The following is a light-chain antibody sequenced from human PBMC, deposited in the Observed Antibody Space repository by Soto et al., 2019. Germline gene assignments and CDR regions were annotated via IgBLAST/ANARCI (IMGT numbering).Light chain of an antibody. CDR1: QSISSY. J-gene: IGKJ1*01. CDR2: AAS. Sequence: DIQITPSPSSLSASVGGRITIPCRASQSISSYLNWYQQKPGKAPKLLIYAASSLQSGVPSRFSGSGSGTDFTLTISSLQPEDFATYYCQQSYSTLWTFGQGTKVDI. V-gene: IGKV1-39*01. CDR3: QQSYSTLWT.